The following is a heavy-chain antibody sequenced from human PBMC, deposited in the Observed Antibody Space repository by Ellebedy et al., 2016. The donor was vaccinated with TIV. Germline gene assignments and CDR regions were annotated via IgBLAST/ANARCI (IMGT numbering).Heavy chain of an antibody. V-gene: IGHV3-30-3*01. Sequence: GESLKISCAASGFTFSSYAMHWVRQAPGKGLQWVALISYDGTNKEYADSVKGRFTISRDNSKNTLYLQMNSLRPEDTAMYYCARDVYAPHINFDYWGQGTLVTVSS. J-gene: IGHJ4*02. CDR3: ARDVYAPHINFDY. D-gene: IGHD2-8*01. CDR1: GFTFSSYA. CDR2: ISYDGTNK.